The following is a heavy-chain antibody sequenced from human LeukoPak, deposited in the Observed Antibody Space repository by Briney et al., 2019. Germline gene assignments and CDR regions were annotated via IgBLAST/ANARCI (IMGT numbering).Heavy chain of an antibody. J-gene: IGHJ4*02. V-gene: IGHV3-7*01. Sequence: GGSLRLSCATSGFTFSNFWMSWVRQAPGKGLEWVANIKQDGSEKYYVDSVKGRFTISRDNAKNSLYLQMNSLRAEDTAVYYCANGDGFDYWGQGTLVTVSS. CDR1: GFTFSNFW. CDR3: ANGDGFDY. D-gene: IGHD5-24*01. CDR2: IKQDGSEK.